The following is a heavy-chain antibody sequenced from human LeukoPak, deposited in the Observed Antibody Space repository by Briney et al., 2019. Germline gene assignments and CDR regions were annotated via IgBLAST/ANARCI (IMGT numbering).Heavy chain of an antibody. V-gene: IGHV1-46*01. CDR1: GYTFINYY. CDR3: ARSYSSSWYFDY. CDR2: VNPSGGGT. D-gene: IGHD6-13*01. J-gene: IGHJ4*02. Sequence: GASVKVSCKASGYTFINYYMHWVRQAAPGQGLEWMGIVNPSGGGTSSAQKFQGRVTMTRDMSTSTVYMELSSLRSEDTAVYYCARSYSSSWYFDYWGQGTLVTVSS.